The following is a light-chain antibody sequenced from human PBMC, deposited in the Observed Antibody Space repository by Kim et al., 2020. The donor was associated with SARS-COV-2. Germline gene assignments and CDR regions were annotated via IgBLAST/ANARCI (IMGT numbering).Light chain of an antibody. CDR3: LQHNTYPIT. CDR1: QDIRND. V-gene: IGKV1-17*01. CDR2: GAS. Sequence: ASVGDRVIITCRSSQDIRNDLGWYQQNPGGAPKRLIYGASSVQSGVPSRFSGSGSGTEFTLTISSLQPEDFATYFCLQHNTYPITFGQGTRLEIK. J-gene: IGKJ5*01.